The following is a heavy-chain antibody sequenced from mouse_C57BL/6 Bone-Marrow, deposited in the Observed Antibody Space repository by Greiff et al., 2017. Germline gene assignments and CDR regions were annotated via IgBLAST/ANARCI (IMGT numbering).Heavy chain of an antibody. V-gene: IGHV1-61*01. CDR1: GYTFTSYW. J-gene: IGHJ2*01. CDR2: IYPSDSET. Sequence: VQLQQPGAELVRPGSSVKLSCKASGYTFTSYWMDWVKQRPGQGLEWIGNIYPSDSETHYNQKFKDKATLTVDKSSSTAYMQLSSLTSEDSAVYYCARRGFYYMDYWGQGTTLTVSA. CDR3: ARRGFYYMDY.